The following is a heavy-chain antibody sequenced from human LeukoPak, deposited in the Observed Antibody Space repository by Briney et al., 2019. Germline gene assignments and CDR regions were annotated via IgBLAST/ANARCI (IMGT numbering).Heavy chain of an antibody. Sequence: ASVKVSCKASGYTFTGYYMHWVRQAPGQGLEWMGIINPSGGSTSYAQKFQGRVTMTRDMSTSTVYMELSSLRSEDTAVYYCARENFPSIAVRRREYYFDYWGQGTLVTVSS. V-gene: IGHV1-46*01. D-gene: IGHD6-6*01. J-gene: IGHJ4*02. CDR1: GYTFTGYY. CDR3: ARENFPSIAVRRREYYFDY. CDR2: INPSGGST.